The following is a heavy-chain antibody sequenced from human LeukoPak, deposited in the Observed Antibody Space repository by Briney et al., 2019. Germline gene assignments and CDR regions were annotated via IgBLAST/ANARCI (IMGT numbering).Heavy chain of an antibody. Sequence: GGSLRLSCAASGFTFGSYEMNWVRQAPGKGLEWVSYISSSGSTIYYADSVKGRFTISGDNAKNSLYLQMNSLRAEDTAVYYCARGVGASVSHWGQGTLVTVSS. V-gene: IGHV3-48*03. CDR3: ARGVGASVSH. CDR2: ISSSGSTI. CDR1: GFTFGSYE. D-gene: IGHD1-26*01. J-gene: IGHJ4*02.